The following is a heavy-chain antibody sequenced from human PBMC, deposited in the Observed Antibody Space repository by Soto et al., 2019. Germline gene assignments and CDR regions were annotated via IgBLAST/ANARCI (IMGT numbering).Heavy chain of an antibody. Sequence: EVQLVESGGGLIQPGGSLRLSCAVSGFTVSNNYMSWVRQAPGKGLEGVSVIYSGGYTAYGDSVKGRFTISRDNSKNILYLQRNSRGADDTALFWWATEGGGGGYWGQGTLVTVSS. CDR3: ATEGGGGGY. CDR2: IYSGGYT. CDR1: GFTVSNNY. V-gene: IGHV3-53*01. D-gene: IGHD3-16*01. J-gene: IGHJ4*02.